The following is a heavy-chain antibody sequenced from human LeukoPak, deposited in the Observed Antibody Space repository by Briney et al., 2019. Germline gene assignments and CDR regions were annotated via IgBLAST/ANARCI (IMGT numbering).Heavy chain of an antibody. D-gene: IGHD2-15*01. CDR3: ANRGQLLQNFDY. CDR1: GFTFSSYA. CDR2: ISGSGGST. Sequence: PGGSLRLSCAASGFTFSSYAMSWVRQAPGKGLEWVSAISGSGGSTYYADSVKGRFTISRDNSKNTLYLQMNSLRAEDTAVYYCANRGQLLQNFDYWGQGTLVTVSS. J-gene: IGHJ4*02. V-gene: IGHV3-23*01.